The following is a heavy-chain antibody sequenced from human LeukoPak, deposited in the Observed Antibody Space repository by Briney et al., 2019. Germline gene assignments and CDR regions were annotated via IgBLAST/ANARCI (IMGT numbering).Heavy chain of an antibody. Sequence: QPGGSLRLSCAASGFTFSSYAMSWVRQAPGKGLEWVSAISGSGGSTYYADSVKGRFTISRDNSKNTLYLQMNSLRAEDTAVYYCASTSRLRYFDWLSMTTDYGMDVWGQGTTVTVSS. CDR3: ASTSRLRYFDWLSMTTDYGMDV. V-gene: IGHV3-23*01. J-gene: IGHJ6*02. CDR2: ISGSGGST. CDR1: GFTFSSYA. D-gene: IGHD3-9*01.